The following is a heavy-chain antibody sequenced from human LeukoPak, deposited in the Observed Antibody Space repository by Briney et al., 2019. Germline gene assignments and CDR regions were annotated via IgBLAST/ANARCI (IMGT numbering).Heavy chain of an antibody. D-gene: IGHD1-26*01. V-gene: IGHV3-30*19. CDR2: ISYDGSNK. CDR1: GFSFDRYS. J-gene: IGHJ4*02. CDR3: ARDNPVGATGPFDY. Sequence: PGGSLRPSCAASGFSFDRYSMHWVRQAPGKGLEWVAVISYDGSNKYYADSVKGRFTTSRDNSKNTLYLQMNSLRAEDTAVYYCARDNPVGATGPFDYWGQGTLVTVSS.